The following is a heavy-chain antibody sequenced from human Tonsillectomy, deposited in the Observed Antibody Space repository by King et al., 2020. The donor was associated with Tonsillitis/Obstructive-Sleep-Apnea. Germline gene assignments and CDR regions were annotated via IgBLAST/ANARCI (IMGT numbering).Heavy chain of an antibody. Sequence: ITLKESGPTLVKPTQTLTLTCTFSGFSLSTGGVGVGWIRQPPGKALEWLALIYWDDDKSYSPSLKSRLTITKDTSKNQVVLTMTNMEPVDTATYYCARGSYDSDAFDIWGKGTMVTASS. J-gene: IGHJ3*02. D-gene: IGHD3-10*01. CDR1: GFSLSTGGVG. V-gene: IGHV2-5*02. CDR2: IYWDDDK. CDR3: ARGSYDSDAFDI.